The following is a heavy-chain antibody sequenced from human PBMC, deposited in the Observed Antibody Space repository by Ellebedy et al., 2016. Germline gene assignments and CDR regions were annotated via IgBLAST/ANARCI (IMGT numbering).Heavy chain of an antibody. CDR2: INPNSGGP. Sequence: ASVKVSCXASGYTFTTYDIKWARQATGQGLEWMGWINPNSGGPNYAQKFQGTVTMTRDTSISTAYMDLSRLTSDDTAVYYCARGGSSSLDYWGQGTLVTVSS. D-gene: IGHD6-6*01. V-gene: IGHV1-2*02. J-gene: IGHJ4*02. CDR3: ARGGSSSLDY. CDR1: GYTFTTYD.